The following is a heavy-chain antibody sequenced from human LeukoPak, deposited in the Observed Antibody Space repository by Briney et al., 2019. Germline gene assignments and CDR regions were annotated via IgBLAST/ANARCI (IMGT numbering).Heavy chain of an antibody. D-gene: IGHD5-24*01. CDR2: ISSSGSTI. CDR3: ARETRWLQLPDWFDP. J-gene: IGHJ5*02. V-gene: IGHV3-11*04. CDR1: GFTFCDYY. Sequence: PGGSLRLSCAASGFTFCDYYMSWIRQAPGKGLEWVSYISSSGSTIYYADSVKGRFTISRDNAKNSLYLQMNSLRAEDTAVYYCARETRWLQLPDWFDPWGQGTLVTVSS.